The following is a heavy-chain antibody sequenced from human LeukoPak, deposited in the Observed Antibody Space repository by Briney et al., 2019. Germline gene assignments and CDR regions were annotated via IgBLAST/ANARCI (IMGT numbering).Heavy chain of an antibody. J-gene: IGHJ4*02. CDR2: ISWNSGSI. CDR1: GFTFDDYG. V-gene: IGHV3-9*01. Sequence: GGSLRLSCAASGFTFDDYGMHWVRQAPGKGLEWGSGISWNSGSIDYADSVKGRFTISRDNAKNSLYLQMNSLRAEDTAFYYCAKAEGFFGGYYDHWGQGTLVTVSS. D-gene: IGHD4-23*01. CDR3: AKAEGFFGGYYDH.